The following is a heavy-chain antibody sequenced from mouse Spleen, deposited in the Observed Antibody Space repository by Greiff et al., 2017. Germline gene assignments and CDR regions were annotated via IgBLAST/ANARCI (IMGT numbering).Heavy chain of an antibody. CDR3: ARRTVDYAMDY. CDR1: GYTFTSYW. V-gene: IGHV1-69*01. J-gene: IGHJ4*01. Sequence: QVQLQQPGAELVMPGASVKLSCKASGYTFTSYWMHWVKQRPGQGLEWIGEIDPSDSYTNYNQKFKGKATLTVDKSSSTAYMQLSSLTSEDSAVYYCARRTVDYAMDYWGQGTSVTVSS. CDR2: IDPSDSYT. D-gene: IGHD1-1*01.